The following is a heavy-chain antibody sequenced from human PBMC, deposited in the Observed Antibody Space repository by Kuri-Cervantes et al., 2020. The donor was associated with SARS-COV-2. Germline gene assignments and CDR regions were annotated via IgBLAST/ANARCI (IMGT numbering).Heavy chain of an antibody. Sequence: ASVKVSCKASGYAFTSRGISWVRQAPGEGFEWMGWISAYRGHTNYAENLQDRFTMTTDTATSTAYMELRSLRSDDTAVYYCARLVVYYYYMDVWGKGTTVTDSS. V-gene: IGHV1-18*01. J-gene: IGHJ6*03. CDR3: ARLVVYYYYMDV. CDR2: ISAYRGHT. CDR1: GYAFTSRG. D-gene: IGHD2-15*01.